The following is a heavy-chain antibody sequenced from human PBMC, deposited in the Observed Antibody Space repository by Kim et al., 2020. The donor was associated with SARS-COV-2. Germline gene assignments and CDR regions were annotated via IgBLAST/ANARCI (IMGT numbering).Heavy chain of an antibody. D-gene: IGHD3-22*01. V-gene: IGHV3-15*01. CDR2: IKSKTDGGTT. CDR1: GFTFSNAW. J-gene: IGHJ4*02. Sequence: GGSLRLSCAASGFTFSNAWMSWVRQAPGKGLEWVGRIKSKTDGGTTDYAAPVKGRFTISRDDSKNTLYLQMNSLKTEDTAVYYCTTDRYYYDSSGYYYPGGDYWGQGTLVTVSS. CDR3: TTDRYYYDSSGYYYPGGDY.